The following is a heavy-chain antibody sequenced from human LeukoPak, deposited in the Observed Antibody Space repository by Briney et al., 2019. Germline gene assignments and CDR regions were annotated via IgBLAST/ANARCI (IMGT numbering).Heavy chain of an antibody. D-gene: IGHD3-10*01. J-gene: IGHJ4*02. CDR1: GYTFTGYY. Sequence: GASVKVSCKASGYTFTGYYMHWVRQAPGQGLEWMGWINPNSGGTNYAQKFQGRVTMTRDTSISTAYMELSRLRSDDTAVYYCARLRPGGPQRMVRGEFDYWGQGTLVTVSS. V-gene: IGHV1-2*02. CDR2: INPNSGGT. CDR3: ARLRPGGPQRMVRGEFDY.